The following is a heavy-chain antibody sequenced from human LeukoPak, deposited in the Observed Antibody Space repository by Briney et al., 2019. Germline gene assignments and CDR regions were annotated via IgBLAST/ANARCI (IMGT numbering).Heavy chain of an antibody. Sequence: SETLSLTCTVSGGSISSSSSYWSWIRQPPGKGLEWIGSMFYSGSTYYNPSLKSRITISVDTSNNQFSLKLSSVTAADTAVYYCASAPTWELFDYWGQGTLVTVSS. CDR3: ASAPTWELFDY. D-gene: IGHD1-26*01. CDR2: MFYSGST. V-gene: IGHV4-39*01. CDR1: GGSISSSSSY. J-gene: IGHJ4*02.